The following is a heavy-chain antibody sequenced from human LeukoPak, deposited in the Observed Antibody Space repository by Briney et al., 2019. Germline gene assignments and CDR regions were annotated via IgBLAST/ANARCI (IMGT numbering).Heavy chain of an antibody. CDR2: IKQDGSEK. V-gene: IGHV3-7*01. CDR1: VFTFSSYW. J-gene: IGHJ4*02. Sequence: GGSLRLSCAASVFTFSSYWMSWVRQAPGKGLEWVANIKQDGSEKYYVDSVKGRFTISRDNAKNSLYLQMNSLRAEDTAVYYCARAGALWFGELYHYWGQGTLVTVSS. CDR3: ARAGALWFGELYHY. D-gene: IGHD3-10*01.